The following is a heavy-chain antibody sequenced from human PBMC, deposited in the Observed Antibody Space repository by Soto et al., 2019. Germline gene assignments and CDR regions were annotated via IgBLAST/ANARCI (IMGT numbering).Heavy chain of an antibody. V-gene: IGHV3-23*01. CDR3: TTWRTAADAFDI. CDR2: ISGSGGST. D-gene: IGHD4-17*01. Sequence: GGSLRLSCAASGFTFSSYAMSWVRQAPGKGLEWVSAISGSGGSTYYADSVKGRFTISRDNSKNTLYLQMNSLRAEDTAVYYCTTWRTAADAFDIWGQGTMVTVS. CDR1: GFTFSSYA. J-gene: IGHJ3*02.